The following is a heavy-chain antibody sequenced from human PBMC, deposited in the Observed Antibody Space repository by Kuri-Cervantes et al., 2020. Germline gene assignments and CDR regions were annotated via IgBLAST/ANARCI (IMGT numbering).Heavy chain of an antibody. Sequence: ASVKVSCKASGYTFTSYYMHWVRQAPGQGLEWMGIINPSGGSTSYAQKFQGRVTMTRDTSTGTVYMELSSLRSEDTAVYYCARGNKYCSVTSCHTSFDFGGQGALVTVSS. CDR2: INPSGGST. CDR1: GYTFTSYY. V-gene: IGHV1-46*01. CDR3: ARGNKYCSVTSCHTSFDF. D-gene: IGHD2-15*01. J-gene: IGHJ4*02.